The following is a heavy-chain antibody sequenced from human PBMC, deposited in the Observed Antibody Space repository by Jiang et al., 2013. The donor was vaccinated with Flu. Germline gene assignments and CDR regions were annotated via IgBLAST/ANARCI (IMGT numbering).Heavy chain of an antibody. CDR1: GGSISSYY. CDR2: IYYSGST. J-gene: IGHJ4*02. CDR3: ASQRITIFGVVMSSYFDY. Sequence: SGPGLVKPSETLSLTCAVSGGSISSYYWSWIRQPPGKGLEWIGYIYYSGSTNYNPSLKSRVTISVDTSKNQFSLKLSSVTAADTAVYYCASQRITIFGVVMSSYFDYWGQGTLVTVSS. V-gene: IGHV4-59*08. D-gene: IGHD3-3*01.